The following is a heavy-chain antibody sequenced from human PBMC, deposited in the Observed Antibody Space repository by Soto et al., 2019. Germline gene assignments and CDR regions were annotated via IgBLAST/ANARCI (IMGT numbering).Heavy chain of an antibody. J-gene: IGHJ4*02. Sequence: QITLRESGPTLVKPTQTLTLTCTFSGFSLNTSGVGLGWIRQPPGKALEWLALIYWDDIDLYSPSLKSRLTITKDTSKNQVALPMTTMDPVDTDTYYCVHSFYGRVSHFDYWGQGTLVTVSS. CDR3: VHSFYGRVSHFDY. CDR1: GFSLNTSGVG. V-gene: IGHV2-5*02. CDR2: IYWDDID. D-gene: IGHD6-13*01.